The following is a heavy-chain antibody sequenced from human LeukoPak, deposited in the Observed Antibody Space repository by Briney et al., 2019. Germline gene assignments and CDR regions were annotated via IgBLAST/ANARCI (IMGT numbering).Heavy chain of an antibody. D-gene: IGHD2-2*01. CDR3: AKAAYCTSTSCHFSGYAQRPLDS. V-gene: IGHV3-30*18. J-gene: IGHJ4*02. Sequence: GESLKISCVASGFTFNRYGIHWVRQAPGKGLEWVAGISSDGNNKDYSDSVKGRFTISRDNSKNTLYLQMNSLRAEDTAVYYCAKAAYCTSTSCHFSGYAQRPLDSWGQGTLVTVSS. CDR1: GFTFNRYG. CDR2: ISSDGNNK.